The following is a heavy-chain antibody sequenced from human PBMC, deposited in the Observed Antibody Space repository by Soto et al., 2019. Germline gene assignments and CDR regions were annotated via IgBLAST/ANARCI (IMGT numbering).Heavy chain of an antibody. V-gene: IGHV3-21*01. CDR2: ISSSSSHR. CDR1: GFTFSSYS. D-gene: IGHD2-15*01. CDR3: AKGYCSGGSCYSPYFFDY. Sequence: LRLSCAASGFTFSSYSMNWVRQAPGKGLEWVSFISSSSSHRNYADSVKGRFTISRDNAKNSLYLQMNSLRAEDTAVYYCAKGYCSGGSCYSPYFFDYWGQGTLVTVSS. J-gene: IGHJ4*02.